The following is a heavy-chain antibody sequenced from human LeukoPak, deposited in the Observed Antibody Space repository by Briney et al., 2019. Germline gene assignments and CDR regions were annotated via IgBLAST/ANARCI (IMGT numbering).Heavy chain of an antibody. Sequence: SETLSLTCTVSGGSISSYYWSWIRQPAGKGLEWIGRIYTSGSTNYNPSLKSRVTMSVDTSKNQFSLKLSSATAADTAVYYCARLVVVPAAKSVGYYYMDVWGKGTTVTVSS. CDR2: IYTSGST. V-gene: IGHV4-4*07. CDR3: ARLVVVPAAKSVGYYYMDV. D-gene: IGHD2-2*01. CDR1: GGSISSYY. J-gene: IGHJ6*03.